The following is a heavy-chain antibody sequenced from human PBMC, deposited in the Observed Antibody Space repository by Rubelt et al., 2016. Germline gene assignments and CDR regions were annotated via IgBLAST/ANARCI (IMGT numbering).Heavy chain of an antibody. D-gene: IGHD1-1*01. CDR2: ISRDGST. CDR1: GFSVSRNY. CDR3: ARDLAGDRDWYFDL. V-gene: IGHV3-53*04. Sequence: EVQVVESGGGLVQPGGSLRLSCAASGFSVSRNYITWVRLTPGKGLEWVSVISRDGSTYYADSVKGRFTIYSHNSKNTVALQRNGRRDEDTAVYYCARDLAGDRDWYFDLWGRGTLVTVSS. J-gene: IGHJ2*01.